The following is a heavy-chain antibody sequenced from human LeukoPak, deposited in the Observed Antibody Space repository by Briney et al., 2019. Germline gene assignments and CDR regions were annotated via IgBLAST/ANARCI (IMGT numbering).Heavy chain of an antibody. J-gene: IGHJ4*02. CDR3: ARDGEIGIAEAGDY. V-gene: IGHV3-21*01. Sequence: PGGSLRLSCAASGFTFSSYSMNWVRQAPGKGLEWVSSISSSSSYIYYADSVKGRFTISRDNAKNSPYLQMNSLRAEDTAVYYCARDGEIGIAEAGDYWGQGTLVTVSS. CDR2: ISSSSSYI. D-gene: IGHD6-19*01. CDR1: GFTFSSYS.